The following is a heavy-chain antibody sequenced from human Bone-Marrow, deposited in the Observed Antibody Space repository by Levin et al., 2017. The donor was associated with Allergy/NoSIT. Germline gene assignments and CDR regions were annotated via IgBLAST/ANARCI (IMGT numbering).Heavy chain of an antibody. CDR2: VKQDGSEQ. D-gene: IGHD3-10*01. CDR3: AMGAVMVPS. Sequence: ASVKVSCAASGFSFTSYWMSWARQTPEKGLEWVASVKQDGSEQYYVDSVKGRFTISRDNAKKSVYLQMNSLRVEDTALYYCAMGAVMVPSWGQGTQVTVSS. CDR1: GFSFTSYW. V-gene: IGHV3-7*01. J-gene: IGHJ5*02.